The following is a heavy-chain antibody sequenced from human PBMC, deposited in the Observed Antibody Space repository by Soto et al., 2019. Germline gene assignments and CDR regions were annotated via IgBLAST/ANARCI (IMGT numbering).Heavy chain of an antibody. CDR1: RYTFTSQC. J-gene: IGHJ4*02. CDR2: IFPGDSDT. CDR3: ARLVDGYPGY. D-gene: IGHD5-12*01. Sequence: AASLKISCTASRYTFTSQCSGWVRQKSEIGLEWRGLIFPGDSDTRYGPSFQGQVTISADKSISTAFLQWSSLEASDTAMYYCARLVDGYPGYWGQGTLVTVSS. V-gene: IGHV5-51*01.